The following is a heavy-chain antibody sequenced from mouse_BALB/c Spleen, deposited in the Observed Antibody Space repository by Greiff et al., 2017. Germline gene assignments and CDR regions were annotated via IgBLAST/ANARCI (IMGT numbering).Heavy chain of an antibody. V-gene: IGHV5-6-5*01. CDR1: GFTFSSYA. Sequence: EVKLEESGGGLVKPGGSLKLSCAASGFTFSSYAMSWVRQTPEKRLEWVASISSGGSTYYPDSVKGRFTISRDNARNILYLQMSSLRSEDTAMYYCARGRVTTVYYFDYWGQGTTLTVSS. CDR3: ARGRVTTVYYFDY. D-gene: IGHD1-1*01. CDR2: ISSGGST. J-gene: IGHJ2*01.